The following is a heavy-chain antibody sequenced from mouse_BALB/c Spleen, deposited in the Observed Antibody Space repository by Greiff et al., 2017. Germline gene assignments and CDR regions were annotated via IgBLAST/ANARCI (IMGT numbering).Heavy chain of an antibody. Sequence: VMLVESGPGLVAPSQCLSISCTASGFSLTGYGVNWVRQPPGKGLEWLGMIWRDGSTDYNSDIKSRLSISKDNTKNQVILIMNSLQTDDTARYYWASYGNYDWYFDVWGAGTTVTVSS. D-gene: IGHD2-1*01. V-gene: IGHV2-6-7*01. CDR1: GFSLTGYG. CDR3: ASYGNYDWYFDV. CDR2: IWRDGST. J-gene: IGHJ1*01.